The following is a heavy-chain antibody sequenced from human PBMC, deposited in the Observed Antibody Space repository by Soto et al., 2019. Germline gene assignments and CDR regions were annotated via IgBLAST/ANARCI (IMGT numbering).Heavy chain of an antibody. V-gene: IGHV1-3*01. D-gene: IGHD3-16*02. CDR2: INAGNGNT. CDR3: ARVISSADYDYIWGSYRSAGPFDY. CDR1: GYTFTSYA. Sequence: ASVKVSCKASGYTFTSYAMHWVRQAPGQRLEWMGWINAGNGNTQYSQKFQGRVTITRDTSASTAYMELSSLRSEDTAVYYCARVISSADYDYIWGSYRSAGPFDYWGQGTLVTVSS. J-gene: IGHJ4*02.